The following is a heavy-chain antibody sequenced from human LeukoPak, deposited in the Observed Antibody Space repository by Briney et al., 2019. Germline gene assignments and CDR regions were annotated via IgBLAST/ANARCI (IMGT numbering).Heavy chain of an antibody. CDR2: ISSGTTYI. J-gene: IGHJ4*02. CDR3: ARETMSSSWTYDY. Sequence: GGSLRLSCAASGFTFSSFGMNWVRQAPGKGLEWVSSISSGTTYIYYADSVKGRFTISRDNAENSLFLQMISLRDEDTAVYYCARETMSSSWTYDYWGQGTLVTVSS. D-gene: IGHD6-13*01. CDR1: GFTFSSFG. V-gene: IGHV3-21*01.